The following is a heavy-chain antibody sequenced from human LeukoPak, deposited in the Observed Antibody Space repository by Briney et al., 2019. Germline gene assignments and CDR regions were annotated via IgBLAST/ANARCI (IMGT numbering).Heavy chain of an antibody. CDR3: AKRGERGSGSVYGTDV. V-gene: IGHV3-30*18. CDR1: GFTFRSYG. Sequence: GRSLRLSCAASGFTFRSYGMHWVRQGPGKGLEWLAIISYDGNYKNYADSVKGRFTISRDNSENTLHLQMNSLGPEDTAMYYCAKRGERGSGSVYGTDVWGQGTTVTVSS. D-gene: IGHD3-22*01. J-gene: IGHJ6*02. CDR2: ISYDGNYK.